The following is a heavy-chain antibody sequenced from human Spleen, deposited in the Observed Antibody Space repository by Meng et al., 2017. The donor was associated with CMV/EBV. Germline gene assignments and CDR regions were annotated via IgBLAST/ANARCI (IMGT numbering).Heavy chain of an antibody. CDR2: IRYDGSNK. CDR3: AKESVKLNAFDI. CDR1: GFTFSSYG. V-gene: IGHV3-30*02. D-gene: IGHD3-16*01. J-gene: IGHJ3*02. Sequence: GESLKISCAASGFTFSSYGMHWVRQAPGKGLEWVAFIRYDGSNKYYADSVRGRFTISRDNSKNTLYLQMNSLRAEDTAVYYCAKESVKLNAFDIWGQGTMVTVSS.